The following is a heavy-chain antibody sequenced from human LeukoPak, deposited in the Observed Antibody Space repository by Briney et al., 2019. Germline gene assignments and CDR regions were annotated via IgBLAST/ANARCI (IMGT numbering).Heavy chain of an antibody. CDR1: GFTFSSYS. CDR3: ARDFDGGNSLSGY. V-gene: IGHV3-48*04. D-gene: IGHD4-23*01. Sequence: GGSLRLSCAASGFTFSSYSMNWVRQAPGEGLEWVSYISSSSSTIYYADSVKGRFTISRDNAKNSLYLQMNSLRAEDTAVYYCARDFDGGNSLSGYWGQGTLVTVSS. CDR2: ISSSSSTI. J-gene: IGHJ4*02.